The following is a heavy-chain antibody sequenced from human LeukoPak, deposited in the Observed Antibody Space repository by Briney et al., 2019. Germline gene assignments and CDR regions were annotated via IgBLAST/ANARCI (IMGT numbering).Heavy chain of an antibody. D-gene: IGHD3-10*01. CDR3: AKSNGYGLVDI. V-gene: IGHV4-34*01. CDR2: INHSGST. CDR1: GGSFSGYY. Sequence: WETLSLTCAVYGGSFSGYYWSWIRQPPGKGLEWIGEINHSGSTNYSPSLRSRVTISLDTSRNQFSLKLNSVTAADTAVYYCAKSNGYGLVDIWGQGTMVTVSS. J-gene: IGHJ3*02.